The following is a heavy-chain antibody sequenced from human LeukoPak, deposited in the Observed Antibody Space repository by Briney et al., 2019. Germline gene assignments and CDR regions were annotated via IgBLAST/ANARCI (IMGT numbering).Heavy chain of an antibody. CDR2: ISYDGSNK. D-gene: IGHD3-22*01. CDR3: AKLSYDSSGYSDY. V-gene: IGHV3-30*18. Sequence: GGSLRLSCTASGFTFSSYGMHWVRQAPGKGLEWVAVISYDGSNKYYADSVKGRFTISRDNSKNTLYLQMNSLRAEDTAVYYCAKLSYDSSGYSDYWGQGTLVTVSS. J-gene: IGHJ4*02. CDR1: GFTFSSYG.